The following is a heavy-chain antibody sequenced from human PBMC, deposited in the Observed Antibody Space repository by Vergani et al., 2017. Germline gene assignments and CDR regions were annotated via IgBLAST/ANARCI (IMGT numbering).Heavy chain of an antibody. D-gene: IGHD3-22*01. J-gene: IGHJ4*02. Sequence: QVQLQESGPGLVKPSQTLSLTCTVSGGSISSGGYYWSWIRQHPGKGLEWIGYIYYSGSTYYNPSLKSRVTISVDTSKNQFPLKLSSVTAADTAVYYCAGGDDSSGYYPYFDYWGQGTLVTVSS. V-gene: IGHV4-31*03. CDR2: IYYSGST. CDR3: AGGDDSSGYYPYFDY. CDR1: GGSISSGGYY.